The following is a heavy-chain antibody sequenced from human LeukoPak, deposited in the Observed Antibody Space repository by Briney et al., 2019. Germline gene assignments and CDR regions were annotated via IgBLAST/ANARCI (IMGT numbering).Heavy chain of an antibody. D-gene: IGHD3-22*01. J-gene: IGHJ4*02. CDR3: AKTMSPYYYDSSGF. CDR2: IRYDGSNK. Sequence: GGSLRLSCAASGFTFSSYGMQWVRQAPGKGLEWVAFIRYDGSNKYYADSGKGRFTISRDNSKTTLYLQMNSLRAEDTAVYYCAKTMSPYYYDSSGFWGQGTLVTVSS. V-gene: IGHV3-30*02. CDR1: GFTFSSYG.